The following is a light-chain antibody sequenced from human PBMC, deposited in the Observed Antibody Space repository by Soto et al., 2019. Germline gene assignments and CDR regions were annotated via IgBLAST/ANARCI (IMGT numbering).Light chain of an antibody. J-gene: IGKJ1*01. V-gene: IGKV3-20*01. CDR3: QQYGGSYPWT. CDR2: GAS. CDR1: QSVSSNY. Sequence: EIVLTQSPGTLSLSPGERATLSCRASQSVSSNYLAWYQQKPGQAPRLLIYGASSRATGIPDRFSGSGSGTDFTLTIRRLEPEDFAVYYGQQYGGSYPWTFGQGTKVDIK.